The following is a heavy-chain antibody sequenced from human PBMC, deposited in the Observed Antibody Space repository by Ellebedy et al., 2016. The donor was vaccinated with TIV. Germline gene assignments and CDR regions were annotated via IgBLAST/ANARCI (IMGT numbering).Heavy chain of an antibody. V-gene: IGHV3-23*01. CDR3: ARRSTDFAFDS. J-gene: IGHJ4*02. CDR1: GFTFRSRP. D-gene: IGHD3/OR15-3a*01. CDR2: IGLATGDT. Sequence: GESLKISCAASGFTFRSRPMNWVRQAPGKGLEWLSYIGLATGDTHYADSVKGRFTISRDNSKNTLFLQMSSLRAEDTAVYFCARRSTDFAFDSWGQGTLVTVSS.